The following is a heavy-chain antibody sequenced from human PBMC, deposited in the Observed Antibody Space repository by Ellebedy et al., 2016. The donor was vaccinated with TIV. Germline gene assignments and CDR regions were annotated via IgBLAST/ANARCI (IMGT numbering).Heavy chain of an antibody. CDR3: TTDFSN. V-gene: IGHV3-15*07. CDR2: IRRIVDGGTI. CDR1: GFTFSNSW. D-gene: IGHD3-3*01. Sequence: GESLKISCVGSGFTFSNSWMDWVRQAPGKGLEWVGRIRRIVDGGTIDYAAPVKDRFTISRDDSKNTLYLQMNSLKTEDTALYYCTTDFSNWGQGTLVTVSS. J-gene: IGHJ4*02.